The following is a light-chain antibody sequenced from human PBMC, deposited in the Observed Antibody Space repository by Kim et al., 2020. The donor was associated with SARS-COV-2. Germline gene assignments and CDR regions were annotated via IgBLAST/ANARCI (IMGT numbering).Light chain of an antibody. CDR3: QQYNNWILT. Sequence: EIVMTQSPATLSVSPGERATLSCRASQSISSNLAWYQQKPGQAPRLLIYDASTRATGIPARFSGSGSGTEFILTISSLQSEDFAVYYCQQYNNWILTFGGGTKVEI. V-gene: IGKV3-15*01. CDR2: DAS. J-gene: IGKJ4*01. CDR1: QSISSN.